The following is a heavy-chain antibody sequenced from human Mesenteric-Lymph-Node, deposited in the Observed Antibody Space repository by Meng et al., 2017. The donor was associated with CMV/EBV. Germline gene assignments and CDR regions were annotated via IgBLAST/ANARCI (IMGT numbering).Heavy chain of an antibody. CDR1: GGSFRSFG. CDR3: ATSLIRGQVVFDF. D-gene: IGHD3-10*01. Sequence: CKPSGGSFRSFGFHWVRQAPGQGFVWMGGIIPIYRATQYAQKFQGRVFISADEGTETAYMELTSLTSDDTAVYYCATSLIRGQVVFDFWGLGTLVTVSS. J-gene: IGHJ5*01. CDR2: IIPIYRAT. V-gene: IGHV1-69*01.